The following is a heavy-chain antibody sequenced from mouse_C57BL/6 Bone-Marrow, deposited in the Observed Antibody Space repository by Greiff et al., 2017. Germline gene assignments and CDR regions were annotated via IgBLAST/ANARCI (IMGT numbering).Heavy chain of an antibody. J-gene: IGHJ4*01. Sequence: VQLQQSGPGLVKPSQSLSLTCSVTGYSITSGYYWNWIRQFPGNKLEWMGYISYDGSNNYNPSLKNRISITRDTSKNQFFLKLNSVTTEDTATYYCAKKGGPITTVVAWYYYAMDYWGQGTSVTVSS. V-gene: IGHV3-6*01. CDR1: GYSITSGYY. CDR3: AKKGGPITTVVAWYYYAMDY. CDR2: ISYDGSN. D-gene: IGHD1-1*01.